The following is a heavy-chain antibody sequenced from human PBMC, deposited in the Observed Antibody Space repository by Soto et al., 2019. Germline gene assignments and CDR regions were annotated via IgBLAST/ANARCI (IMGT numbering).Heavy chain of an antibody. CDR1: GGSVSSGSYY. CDR2: IYYSGSI. Sequence: SETLSLTCTVSGGSVSSGSYYWSWIRQPPGKGLEWIGYIYYSGSINYNPSLKSRVTISVDTSKNQFSLKLSSVTAADTAVYYCARVHDYYDSSGYSHYFDYWGQGTLVTVSS. CDR3: ARVHDYYDSSGYSHYFDY. V-gene: IGHV4-61*01. D-gene: IGHD3-22*01. J-gene: IGHJ4*02.